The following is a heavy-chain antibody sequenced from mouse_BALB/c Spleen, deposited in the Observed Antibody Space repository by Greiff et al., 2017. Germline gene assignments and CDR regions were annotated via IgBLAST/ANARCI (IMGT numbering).Heavy chain of an antibody. CDR1: GFTFSSYA. V-gene: IGHV5-6-5*01. CDR3: ARGEFDGYYHAMDY. CDR2: ISSGGST. Sequence: EVKLVESGGGLVKPGGSLKLSCAASGFTFSSYAMSWVRQTPEKRLEWVASISSGGSTYYPDSVKGRFTISRDNARNILYLQMSSLRSEDTAMYYCARGEFDGYYHAMDYWGQGTSVTVSS. D-gene: IGHD2-3*01. J-gene: IGHJ4*01.